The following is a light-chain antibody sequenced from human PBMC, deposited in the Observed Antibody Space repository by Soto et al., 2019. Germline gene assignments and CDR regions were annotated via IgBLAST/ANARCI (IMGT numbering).Light chain of an antibody. CDR1: SSDVGGC. CDR2: GVS. CDR3: SSCTSSTTVI. J-gene: IGLJ2*01. Sequence: QSVLTQPASVSGSPGQSITISCTGSSSDVGGCVSWYQQHPGKAPKLMIYGVSNRPSGVSNRWSGSKSGNTASLTITGLQAEDEAHYYCSSCTSSTTVIFGGGTKLTVL. V-gene: IGLV2-14*01.